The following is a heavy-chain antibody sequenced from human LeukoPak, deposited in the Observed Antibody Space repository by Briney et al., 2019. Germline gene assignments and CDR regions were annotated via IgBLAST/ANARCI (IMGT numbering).Heavy chain of an antibody. V-gene: IGHV4-34*01. Sequence: SETLSLTCAVDGGSFSDYLWSWIRQPPGKGLEWIGEINHNGGTNYNPSLKSRVAISEDRSRNQFSLRLTSVTAADTGVYYCASRTYYYGSGSLHNDAFDIWGQGTMVTVSS. D-gene: IGHD3-10*01. CDR2: INHNGGT. J-gene: IGHJ3*02. CDR3: ASRTYYYGSGSLHNDAFDI. CDR1: GGSFSDYL.